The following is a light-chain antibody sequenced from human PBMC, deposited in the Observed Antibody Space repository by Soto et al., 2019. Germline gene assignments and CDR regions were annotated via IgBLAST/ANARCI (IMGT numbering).Light chain of an antibody. CDR3: SSYTSSSTRV. CDR2: DVS. J-gene: IGLJ1*01. Sequence: QSALTQPASVSGSPGQSITISCTGTSSDVGTYNYVSWYQQHPGKVPRLMIYDVSIRPSGVSDRFSGSKSGNTASLTISGLQPEDEADYYCSSYTSSSTRVFGTGTKLTVL. CDR1: SSDVGTYNY. V-gene: IGLV2-14*01.